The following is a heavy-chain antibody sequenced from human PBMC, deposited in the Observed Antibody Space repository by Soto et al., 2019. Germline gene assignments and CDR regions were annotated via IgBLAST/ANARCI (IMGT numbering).Heavy chain of an antibody. J-gene: IGHJ4*02. V-gene: IGHV4-30-2*01. CDR2: IYASGNT. D-gene: IGHD6-13*01. Sequence: QLQLQESGSGLVKPSQTLSLTCAVSGGSISGTTYSWSWIRQPPGKGLEWIGYIYASGNTYYNPSLKSHFSISVDRSKNQFSLKLSSVTAADTAVYYGARGQGAAAGHSNFDYWGQGALVTVSS. CDR3: ARGQGAAAGHSNFDY. CDR1: GGSISGTTYS.